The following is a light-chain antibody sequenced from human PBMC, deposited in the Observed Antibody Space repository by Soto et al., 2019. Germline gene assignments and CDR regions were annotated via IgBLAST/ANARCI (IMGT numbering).Light chain of an antibody. Sequence: QSVLTQPASVSGSPGQSITISCTGTSSDVGGYNYVSWYQQHPGKAPKLMIYEVSNRPSRVSNRSSGSKSGNTASLTISGLQAEDEADYYCRSYTSSSTHNDVFGTGTKVTVL. CDR3: RSYTSSSTHNDV. CDR1: SSDVGGYNY. V-gene: IGLV2-14*01. CDR2: EVS. J-gene: IGLJ1*01.